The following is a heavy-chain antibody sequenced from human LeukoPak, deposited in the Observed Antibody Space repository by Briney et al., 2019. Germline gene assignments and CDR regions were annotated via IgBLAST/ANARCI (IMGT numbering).Heavy chain of an antibody. J-gene: IGHJ4*02. D-gene: IGHD1-26*01. CDR1: GGSISSYY. CDR2: IYTSGST. V-gene: IGHV4-4*09. CDR3: ARQTGSGSYYFFDY. Sequence: SETLSLTCTVSGGSISSYYWSWVRQPPGKGLEWIGYIYTSGSTNYNPSLKSRVTISVDTSKNQFSLMLSSVTAADTAVYYCARQTGSGSYYFFDYWGQGTLVTVSS.